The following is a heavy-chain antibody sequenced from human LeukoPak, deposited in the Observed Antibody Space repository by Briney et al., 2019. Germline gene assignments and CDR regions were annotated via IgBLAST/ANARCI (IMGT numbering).Heavy chain of an antibody. CDR2: IYYSGST. D-gene: IGHD3-10*01. V-gene: IGHV4-39*07. CDR3: ARTLDGATPEFDY. J-gene: IGHJ4*02. Sequence: SSETLSLTCAVSGGSISSSSYYWGWIRQPPGKGLEWIGSIYYSGSTYYNPSLKSRVTISVDTSKNQFSLKLSSVTAADTAVYYCARTLDGATPEFDYWGQGTLVTVSS. CDR1: GGSISSSSYY.